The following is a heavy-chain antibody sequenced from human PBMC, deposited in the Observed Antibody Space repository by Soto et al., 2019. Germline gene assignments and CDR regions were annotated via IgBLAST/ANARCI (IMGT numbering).Heavy chain of an antibody. V-gene: IGHV1-3*01. CDR2: INAGTGHT. CDR3: ARDAKVFGVITNPYDF. Sequence: QVQLVQSGAEVKKPGASVKVSCKTSGYRFTNYGMHWVRQAPGQGLEWMGWINAGTGHTAFSQKLQGRVTINRDTAASTAYMELNNLKYEHTAVYYCARDAKVFGVITNPYDFWGQGTLVTVSS. J-gene: IGHJ4*02. D-gene: IGHD3-3*01. CDR1: GYRFTNYG.